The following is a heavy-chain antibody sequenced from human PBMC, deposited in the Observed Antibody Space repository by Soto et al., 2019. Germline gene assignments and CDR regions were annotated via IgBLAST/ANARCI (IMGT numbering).Heavy chain of an antibody. CDR3: ARASSGDAFDI. D-gene: IGHD6-19*01. CDR1: GGSLSSGSYY. CDR2: IYSSGSA. Sequence: LSLTCTVSGGSLSSGSYYWGWIRQPPGKGLEWIGTIYSSGSAYYNPSLNSRVTISVDTSKNQFSLKLSSVTAADTAVYYCARASSGDAFDIWGQGTMVTVSS. J-gene: IGHJ3*02. V-gene: IGHV4-39*07.